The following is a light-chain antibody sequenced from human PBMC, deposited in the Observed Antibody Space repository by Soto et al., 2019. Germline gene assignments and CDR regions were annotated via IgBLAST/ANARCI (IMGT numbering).Light chain of an antibody. CDR3: QQSYITPT. J-gene: IGKJ4*01. V-gene: IGKV1-39*01. CDR2: AAS. Sequence: DIPMTQSPSSLSASVGDRVTITCRASQSISSYLNWYQQKPGKAPKVLIYAASTLQSGVPSRFSGSGSGTHFTLTISSLQPDDFATYYCQQSYITPTFGGGTKVEIK. CDR1: QSISSY.